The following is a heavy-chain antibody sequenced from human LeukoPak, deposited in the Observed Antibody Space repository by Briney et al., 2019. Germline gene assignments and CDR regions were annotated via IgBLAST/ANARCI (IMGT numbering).Heavy chain of an antibody. CDR1: GYSISTGYY. CDR3: ARSSVVVAATPDAFDI. V-gene: IGHV4-38-2*02. D-gene: IGHD2-15*01. CDR2: IYRTGST. J-gene: IGHJ3*02. Sequence: SETLSLTCTVSGYSISTGYYWGWIRQPPGKGLQWIGSIYRTGSTYYNPSLKSRVTISVDTSKNQFSLKLSSVTAADTAVYYCARSSVVVAATPDAFDIWGQGTMVTVSS.